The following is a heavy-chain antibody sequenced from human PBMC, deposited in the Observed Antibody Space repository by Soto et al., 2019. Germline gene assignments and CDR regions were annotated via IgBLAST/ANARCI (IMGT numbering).Heavy chain of an antibody. CDR1: GGSISSYY. CDR2: IYYSGST. J-gene: IGHJ4*02. V-gene: IGHV4-59*01. Sequence: SETLSLTCTVSGGSISSYYWSWIRQPPGKGLEWIGYIYYSGSTNYNPSLKSRVTISVDTSKNQFSLKLSSVTAADTAVYYCALEGLQQLVFDYWGQGTLVTVSS. D-gene: IGHD6-13*01. CDR3: ALEGLQQLVFDY.